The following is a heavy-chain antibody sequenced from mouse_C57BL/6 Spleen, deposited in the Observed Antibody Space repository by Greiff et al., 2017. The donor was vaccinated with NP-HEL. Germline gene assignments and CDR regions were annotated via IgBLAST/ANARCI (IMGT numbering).Heavy chain of an antibody. CDR2: ISSGSSTI. V-gene: IGHV5-17*01. D-gene: IGHD1-1*01. CDR1: GFTFSDYG. CDR3: AVGNFFDY. J-gene: IGHJ2*01. Sequence: EVKLVESGGGLVKPGGSLKLSCAASGFTFSDYGMHWVRQAPEKGLEWVAYISSGSSTIYYADTVTGRFPISRDNAKNTLFLQMTSLRSEDTAMYYCAVGNFFDYWGQGTTLTVSS.